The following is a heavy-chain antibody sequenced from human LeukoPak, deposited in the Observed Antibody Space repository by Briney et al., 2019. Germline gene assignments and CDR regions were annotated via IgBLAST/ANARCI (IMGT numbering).Heavy chain of an antibody. CDR1: GGSIRSHY. Sequence: SETLSLTCTVSGGSIRSHYWSWIRQPPGKCLEWIGYIYYSGSTYYNPSLKSRVTISVDTSKNQFSLKLSSVTAADTAVYYCARGAGYCSSTSCYPGHAFDIWGQGTMVTVSS. CDR3: ARGAGYCSSTSCYPGHAFDI. D-gene: IGHD2-2*01. CDR2: IYYSGST. J-gene: IGHJ3*02. V-gene: IGHV4-59*06.